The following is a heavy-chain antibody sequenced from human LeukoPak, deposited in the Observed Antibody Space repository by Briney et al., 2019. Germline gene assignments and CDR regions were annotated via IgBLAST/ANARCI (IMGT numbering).Heavy chain of an antibody. V-gene: IGHV3-66*02. Sequence: PGGSLRLSCAASGFTFSSYAMSWVSQAPGKGLEWVSVIYSGGSTYYADSVKGRFTISRDNSKNTLYLQMNSLRAEDTAVYYCARSPPRSITGMFAPYYFDYWGQGTLVTVSS. D-gene: IGHD1-20*01. CDR1: GFTFSSYA. CDR2: IYSGGST. CDR3: ARSPPRSITGMFAPYYFDY. J-gene: IGHJ4*02.